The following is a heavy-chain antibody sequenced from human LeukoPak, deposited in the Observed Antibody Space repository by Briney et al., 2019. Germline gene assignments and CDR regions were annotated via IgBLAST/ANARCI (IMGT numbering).Heavy chain of an antibody. CDR1: GGSISSYY. CDR2: IYYSGST. Sequence: SEALSLTCTVSGGSISSYYWSWIRQPPGKGLEWIGYIYYSGSTNYNPSLKSRVTISVDTSKNQFSLKLSSVTAADTAVYYCAREDGGYDYDYYYYGMDVWGQGTTVTVSS. J-gene: IGHJ6*02. V-gene: IGHV4-59*12. D-gene: IGHD5-12*01. CDR3: AREDGGYDYDYYYYGMDV.